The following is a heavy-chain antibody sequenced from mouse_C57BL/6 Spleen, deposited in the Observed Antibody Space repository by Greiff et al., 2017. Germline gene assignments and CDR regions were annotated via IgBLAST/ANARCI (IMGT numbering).Heavy chain of an antibody. Sequence: QVQLQQPGAELVKPGASVKLSCKASGYTFTSYWMQWVKQRPGQGLEWIGEIDPSDSYTNYNQKFKGKATLTVDTSSRTAYMQLSSLTSEDSAVYYCARNYDGEYYFDYWGQGTTLTVAS. CDR2: IDPSDSYT. CDR1: GYTFTSYW. D-gene: IGHD2-4*01. V-gene: IGHV1-50*01. J-gene: IGHJ2*01. CDR3: ARNYDGEYYFDY.